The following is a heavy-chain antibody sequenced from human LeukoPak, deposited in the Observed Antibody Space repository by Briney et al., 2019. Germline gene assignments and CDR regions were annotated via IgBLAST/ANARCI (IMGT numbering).Heavy chain of an antibody. CDR3: AGDLGSDAFDI. V-gene: IGHV4-30-4*08. Sequence: PSETLSLTCTVSGGSISSGDYYWSWIRQPPGKGLEWIGYIYYSGSTYYNPSLKSRVTISVDTSKNQFSLKLSSVTAADTAVYYCAGDLGSDAFDIWGQGTMVTVSS. CDR1: GGSISSGDYY. CDR2: IYYSGST. D-gene: IGHD2-15*01. J-gene: IGHJ3*02.